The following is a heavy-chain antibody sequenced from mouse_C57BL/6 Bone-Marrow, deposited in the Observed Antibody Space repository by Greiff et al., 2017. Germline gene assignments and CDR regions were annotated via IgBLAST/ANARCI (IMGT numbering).Heavy chain of an antibody. CDR3: ARKRRVPMDY. CDR1: GFTFSDYG. J-gene: IGHJ4*01. CDR2: ISSGSSTI. V-gene: IGHV5-17*01. Sequence: EVHLVESGGGLVKPGGSLKLSCAASGFTFSDYGMHWVRQAPEKGLEWVAYISSGSSTIYYADKVKGRFTISRDNAKNTLFLQLTSRRSDDTAMYYCARKRRVPMDYWGQGTSVTVSS.